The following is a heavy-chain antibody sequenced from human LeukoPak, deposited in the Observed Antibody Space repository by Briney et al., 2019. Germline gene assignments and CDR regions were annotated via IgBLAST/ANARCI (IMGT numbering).Heavy chain of an antibody. CDR2: ISYDRSET. V-gene: IGHV3-30*03. Sequence: GGSLRLSCAASGFTFGSYGMHWVRQAPGKGLEWVAFISYDRSETYYADSVKGRFSISRDNSKNTVYQQMNSLRTEDGAVYYCAREGGYYFDHWGQGTLVTVSS. J-gene: IGHJ4*02. CDR3: AREGGYYFDH. D-gene: IGHD6-25*01. CDR1: GFTFGSYG.